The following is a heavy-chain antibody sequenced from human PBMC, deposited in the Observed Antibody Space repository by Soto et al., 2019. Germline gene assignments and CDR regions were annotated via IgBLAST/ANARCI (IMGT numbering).Heavy chain of an antibody. J-gene: IGHJ5*02. CDR2: IKQDGSEK. V-gene: IGHV3-7*01. CDR1: GFTFSTYW. D-gene: IGHD2-15*01. CDR3: ASDRSGGPIVVTWFDP. Sequence: TGGSLRLSCAASGFTFSTYWVSWVRQAPGKGLEWVAKIKQDGSEKYYVDSVKGRFTISRDNAKNSLYLQMNSLRAEDTAVYYCASDRSGGPIVVTWFDPWGQGTPVTVSS.